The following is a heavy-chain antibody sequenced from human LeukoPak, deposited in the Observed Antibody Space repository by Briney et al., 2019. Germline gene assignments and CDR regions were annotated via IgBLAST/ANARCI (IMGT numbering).Heavy chain of an antibody. CDR1: GGSFSSYY. CDR3: ASRKLGNDY. CDR2: IYYSGST. J-gene: IGHJ4*02. Sequence: SETLSLTCAVYGGSFSSYYWSWIRQPPGKGLEWIGYIYYSGSTNYSPSLKSRVTISADTSQNQFSLKLSSVTAADTAVYYCASRKLGNDYWGQGTLVTVSS. D-gene: IGHD7-27*01. V-gene: IGHV4-59*01.